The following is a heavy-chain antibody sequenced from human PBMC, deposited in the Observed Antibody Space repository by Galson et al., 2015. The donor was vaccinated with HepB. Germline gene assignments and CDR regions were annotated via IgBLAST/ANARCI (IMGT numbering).Heavy chain of an antibody. CDR3: ARDGGSYDSRWSLGY. CDR2: IWYDGSNK. J-gene: IGHJ4*02. D-gene: IGHD3-22*01. Sequence: SLRLSCAASGFTFSSYGMHWVRQAPGKGLEWVAVIWYDGSNKYYADSVKGRFTISRDNSKNTLYLQMNSLRAEDTAVYYCARDGGSYDSRWSLGYWGQGTLVTVSS. V-gene: IGHV3-33*01. CDR1: GFTFSSYG.